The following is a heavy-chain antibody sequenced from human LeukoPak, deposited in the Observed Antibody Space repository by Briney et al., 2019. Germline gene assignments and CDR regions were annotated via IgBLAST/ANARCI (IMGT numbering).Heavy chain of an antibody. Sequence: PSETLSLTCSVSGSSISSYYWSWIRQTPGKGLEWIGYIYDSGLIKYNPSLKSRVTISVDTSKNQFSLNLNSVTAADTAVYYCARETGSPGAVAGLFDYWGQGTLVIVSS. CDR1: GSSISSYY. D-gene: IGHD6-19*01. J-gene: IGHJ4*02. CDR2: IYDSGLI. V-gene: IGHV4-59*01. CDR3: ARETGSPGAVAGLFDY.